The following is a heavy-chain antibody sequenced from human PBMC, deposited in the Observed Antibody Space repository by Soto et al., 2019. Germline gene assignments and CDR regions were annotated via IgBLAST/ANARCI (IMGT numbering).Heavy chain of an antibody. J-gene: IGHJ4*02. Sequence: QVQLQESGPGLVKPSQTLSLTCTVTGGSINSGSYYWSWIRQHPGKGLEWIGNINYSGSTYYNPSLKSRVLMSVDASQNQFFLKLTSVTAADTAIYYCARDRRMGQYFGSWGQGTLVTVSS. V-gene: IGHV4-31*03. CDR2: INYSGST. CDR3: ARDRRMGQYFGS. D-gene: IGHD2-8*01. CDR1: GGSINSGSYY.